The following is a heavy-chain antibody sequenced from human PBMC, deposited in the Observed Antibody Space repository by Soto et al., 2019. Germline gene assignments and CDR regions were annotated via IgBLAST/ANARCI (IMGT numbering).Heavy chain of an antibody. Sequence: GGSLRLSGAASGCTFSSYPMHWVRQAPGRGLEHVSSTSGDGRIMYYLDSVKGRFTISRDNSKNTLYLQMGSLRTEDMAVYYCARGRAAYYFDYWGQGALVTVSS. D-gene: IGHD6-25*01. CDR2: TSGDGRIM. V-gene: IGHV3-64*02. CDR3: ARGRAAYYFDY. CDR1: GCTFSSYP. J-gene: IGHJ4*02.